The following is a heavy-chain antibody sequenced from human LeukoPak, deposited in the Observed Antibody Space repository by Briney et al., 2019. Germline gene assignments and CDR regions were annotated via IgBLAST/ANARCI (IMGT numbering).Heavy chain of an antibody. CDR3: AREYPRVPATYYFDY. D-gene: IGHD2-2*01. CDR1: GGSISSGSYY. CDR2: IYTSGST. J-gene: IGHJ4*02. V-gene: IGHV4-61*02. Sequence: SETPSLTCTVSGGSISSGSYYWSWIRQPAGKGLEWIGRIYTSGSTNYNPSLKSRVTISVDTSKNQFSLKLSSVTAADTAVYYCAREYPRVPATYYFDYRGQGTLVTVSS.